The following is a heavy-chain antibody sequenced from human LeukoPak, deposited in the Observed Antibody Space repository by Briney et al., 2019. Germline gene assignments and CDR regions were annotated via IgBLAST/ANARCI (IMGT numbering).Heavy chain of an antibody. V-gene: IGHV4-59*01. J-gene: IGHJ4*02. CDR2: ICGSGSP. CDR3: AKVSAYTVAGVERLVADFEY. CDR1: GDSSSPFY. Sequence: PGGTLSLTCSVSGDSSSPFYCNWIRQSPGKGLEWIGYICGSGSPNFHPSLKGRVTTSVDASKRQFSLRLTSVTAADTAVYYCAKVSAYTVAGVERLVADFEYWGQGILVTVSS. D-gene: IGHD3-3*01.